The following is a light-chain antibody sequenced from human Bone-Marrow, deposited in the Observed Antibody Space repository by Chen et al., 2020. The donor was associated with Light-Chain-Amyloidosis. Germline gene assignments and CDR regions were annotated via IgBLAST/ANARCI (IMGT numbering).Light chain of an antibody. CDR2: AAR. CDR1: RPISVF. V-gene: IGKV1-27*01. J-gene: IGKJ3*01. Sequence: IQMTQSPSSLSASVGDRVSLTCRASRPISVFLAWYQQKPGRLPRLLIYAARTLQSGVPSRFSGSTSGTDFTLTISSLQPEDVATYYCQNYYSAPFTFGPGTKVDIK. CDR3: QNYYSAPFT.